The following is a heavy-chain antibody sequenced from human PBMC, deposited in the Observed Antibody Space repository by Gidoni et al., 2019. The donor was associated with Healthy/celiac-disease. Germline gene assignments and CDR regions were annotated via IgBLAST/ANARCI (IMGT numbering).Heavy chain of an antibody. CDR1: GGTFSSYT. Sequence: QVQLVQSGAEVKKPGSSVKVSCKASGGTFSSYTISWVLQAPGQGLEWMGRIIPILGIANYAQKFQGRVTITADKSPSTAYMELSSLRSEDTAVYYWAGDRVWSGSSNNWCDPWGQGTLVTVSS. CDR3: AGDRVWSGSSNNWCDP. J-gene: IGHJ5*02. D-gene: IGHD3-3*01. V-gene: IGHV1-69*08. CDR2: IIPILGIA.